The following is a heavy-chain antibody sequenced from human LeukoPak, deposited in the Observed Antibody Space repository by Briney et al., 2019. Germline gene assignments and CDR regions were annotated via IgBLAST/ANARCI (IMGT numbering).Heavy chain of an antibody. CDR1: GGSMNTYY. J-gene: IGHJ4*02. CDR3: ARGRKYVATIIN. V-gene: IGHV4-34*01. Sequence: SETLSLTCTVSGGSMNTYYWSWIRQPPGQGLEWIGEISYSGIINYNPSLKSRVSISVDTSKNQFSLKLSSVTAADTAVYYCARGRKYVATIINWGQGTLVTVSS. D-gene: IGHD5-24*01. CDR2: ISYSGII.